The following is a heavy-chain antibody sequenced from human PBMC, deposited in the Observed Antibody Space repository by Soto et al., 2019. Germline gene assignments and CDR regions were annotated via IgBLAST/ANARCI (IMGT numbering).Heavy chain of an antibody. CDR3: ARGNPRNYYDSSGYFDY. D-gene: IGHD3-22*01. V-gene: IGHV4-34*01. Sequence: SETLSLTCAVHGGSFSGYYWSWIRQPPGKGLEWIGEINHSGSTNYNPSLKSRVTISVDTSKNQFSLKLSSVTAADTAVYYCARGNPRNYYDSSGYFDYWGQGTLVTVSS. CDR1: GGSFSGYY. J-gene: IGHJ4*02. CDR2: INHSGST.